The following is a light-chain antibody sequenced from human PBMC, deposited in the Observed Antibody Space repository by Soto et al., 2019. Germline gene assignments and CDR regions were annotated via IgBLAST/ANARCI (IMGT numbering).Light chain of an antibody. CDR1: QSISSY. J-gene: IGKJ2*01. CDR2: AAS. CDR3: QQSYTTPYT. V-gene: IGKV1-39*01. Sequence: DIQMTQSPSSLSASVGDRVTITCRASQSISSYLNWYQQKPGKAPNLLIYAASSLQSGVPSRFSGSASGTDFTLTISRLQPEDFANYYFQQSYTTPYTFGQGTKLEIK.